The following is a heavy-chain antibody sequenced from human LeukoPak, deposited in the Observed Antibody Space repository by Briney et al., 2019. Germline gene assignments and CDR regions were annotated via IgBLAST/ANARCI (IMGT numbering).Heavy chain of an antibody. CDR2: VTPSGDPT. CDR1: GFTFINAW. D-gene: IGHD2-21*01. V-gene: IGHV3-23*01. CDR3: AKAPVTSCRGAYCYPFDS. J-gene: IGHJ4*02. Sequence: GGSLRLSCAASGFTFINAWMAWVRQAPGKGLEWVSGVTPSGDPTYYADSVKGRFIISRDNSKNTLYLQMNSLRAEDAAVYFCAKAPVTSCRGAYCYPFDSWGQGTLVTVSS.